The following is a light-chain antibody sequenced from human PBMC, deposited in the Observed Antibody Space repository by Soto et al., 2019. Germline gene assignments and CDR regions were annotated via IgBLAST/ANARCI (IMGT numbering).Light chain of an antibody. CDR3: CLDAGCTTPLYV. Sequence: QSALTQPASVSGSPGQSITISCTGTSSDIGNYNLVSWYQQHPGKAPKLMIYEDNKRPSGVSSRFSGSKSGNTASLTISGLQAEDEADYYCCLDAGCTTPLYVFGTGTKVAVL. V-gene: IGLV2-23*01. CDR2: EDN. J-gene: IGLJ1*01. CDR1: SSDIGNYNL.